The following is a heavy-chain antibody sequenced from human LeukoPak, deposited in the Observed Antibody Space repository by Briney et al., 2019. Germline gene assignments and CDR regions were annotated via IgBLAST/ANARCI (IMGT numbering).Heavy chain of an antibody. CDR1: GGSISSSSYY. CDR2: IYYSGST. J-gene: IGHJ4*02. D-gene: IGHD3-16*02. CDR3: AIGDGLGELSSSFNY. V-gene: IGHV4-39*01. Sequence: SETLSLTCTVSGGSISSSSYYWGWIRQPPGKGLEWIGSIYYSGSTYYNPSLKSRVTISVDTSKNQFSLKLSSVTAADTAVYYCAIGDGLGELSSSFNYWGQGTLVTVSS.